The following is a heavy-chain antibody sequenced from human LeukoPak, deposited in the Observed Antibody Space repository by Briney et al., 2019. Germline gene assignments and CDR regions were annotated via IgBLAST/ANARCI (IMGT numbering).Heavy chain of an antibody. Sequence: GGSLRLSCAASGLTFSTYAFHWVRQAPGKGLEWVSYISSSSSYTNYADSVKGRFTISRDNAKNSLYLQMNSLRAEDTAVYYCARDRYGSGSDAFDIWGQGTMVTVSS. CDR2: ISSSSSYT. CDR3: ARDRYGSGSDAFDI. J-gene: IGHJ3*02. V-gene: IGHV3-21*05. D-gene: IGHD3-10*01. CDR1: GLTFSTYA.